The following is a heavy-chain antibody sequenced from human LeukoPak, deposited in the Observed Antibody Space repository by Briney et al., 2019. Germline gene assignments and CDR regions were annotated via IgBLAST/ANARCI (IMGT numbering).Heavy chain of an antibody. CDR2: IKQGGSEK. Sequence: TGGSLRLSCAASGFTFSSYWMTWVRQAPGKGLEWVANIKQGGSEKYYVDSVKGRFTISRDNAKSSLYLQMNSLRAEDTAVYYCARVRGDYNFDYWGQGTLVTVSS. J-gene: IGHJ4*02. CDR3: ARVRGDYNFDY. V-gene: IGHV3-7*01. D-gene: IGHD4-17*01. CDR1: GFTFSSYW.